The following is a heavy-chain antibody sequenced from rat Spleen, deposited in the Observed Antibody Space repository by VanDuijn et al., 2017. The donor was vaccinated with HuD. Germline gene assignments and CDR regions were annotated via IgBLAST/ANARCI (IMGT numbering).Heavy chain of an antibody. V-gene: IGHV5-19*01. Sequence: EVQLVESGGGLVQPGRSLKLSCAASGFTFSNYGMHWIRQAPTTGLEWVASISPSGGSTYYRDSVKGRFTISGDNAKSTLYLQMDSLRSEDTVTYYCATNPSYSGDVDYWGQGVMVTVSS. D-gene: IGHD1-1*01. CDR2: ISPSGGST. J-gene: IGHJ2*01. CDR3: ATNPSYSGDVDY. CDR1: GFTFSNYG.